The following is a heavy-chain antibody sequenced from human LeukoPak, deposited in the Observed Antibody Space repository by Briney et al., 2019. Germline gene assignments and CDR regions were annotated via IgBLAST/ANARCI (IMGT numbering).Heavy chain of an antibody. CDR3: AKTPGYVGATTPFDY. CDR2: ISGSGGST. D-gene: IGHD1-26*01. CDR1: GFTLSSHW. J-gene: IGHJ4*02. V-gene: IGHV3-23*01. Sequence: PGGSLRLSCAASGFTLSSHWMHWVRQAPGKGLEWVSAISGSGGSTYYADSVKGRFTISRDNSKNTLYLQMNSLRAEDTAVYYCAKTPGYVGATTPFDYWGQGTLVTVSS.